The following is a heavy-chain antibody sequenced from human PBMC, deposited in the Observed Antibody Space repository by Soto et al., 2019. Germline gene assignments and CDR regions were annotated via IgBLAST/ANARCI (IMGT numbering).Heavy chain of an antibody. J-gene: IGHJ4*02. CDR1: GFTFSSNW. Sequence: GGSVRLSCAASGFTFSSNWMHWVRRVPGRGLVWVSRINTDGSTTNYVDSVEGRFTISRDNAKNTLYLQMNSLRVEDTAVYYCARDGEGFWGQGTLVTVSS. CDR2: INTDGSTT. D-gene: IGHD2-21*01. V-gene: IGHV3-74*01. CDR3: ARDGEGF.